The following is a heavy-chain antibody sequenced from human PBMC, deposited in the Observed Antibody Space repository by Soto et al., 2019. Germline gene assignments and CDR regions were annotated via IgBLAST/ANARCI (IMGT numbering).Heavy chain of an antibody. Sequence: LRLSCAASGFTVSSNYMNWVRQAPGKGLEWVSVIYSDDRTYYADSVKGRFTISRDNSKNTVYLQLNSLRAEDTAVYYCTRERFFELLVGVRFRAFDNCGQATMVTVS. D-gene: IGHD3-3*01. J-gene: IGHJ3*02. CDR3: TRERFFELLVGVRFRAFDN. V-gene: IGHV3-53*01. CDR1: GFTVSSNY. CDR2: IYSDDRT.